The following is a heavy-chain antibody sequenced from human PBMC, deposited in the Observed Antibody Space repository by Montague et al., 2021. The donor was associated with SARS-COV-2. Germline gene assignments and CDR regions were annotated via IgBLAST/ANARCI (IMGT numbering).Heavy chain of an antibody. CDR3: ARGREYSSSAGFDY. CDR2: IYYSGST. V-gene: IGHV4-59*01. J-gene: IGHJ4*02. D-gene: IGHD6-6*01. Sequence: SETLSLTCTVSGGSISSYYWSWIRQPPGKGLEWIGYIYYSGSTNXNPSLKSRVTISVDTSKNQFSLKLSSVTAADTAVYYCARGREYSSSAGFDYWGRGTLVTVSS. CDR1: GGSISSYY.